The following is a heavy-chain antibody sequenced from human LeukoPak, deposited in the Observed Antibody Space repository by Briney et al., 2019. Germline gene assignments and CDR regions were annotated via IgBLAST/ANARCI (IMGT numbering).Heavy chain of an antibody. Sequence: SVKVSCKASGGTFSSYAISWVRQAPGQGLEWMGGIIPIFGTANYAQKFRGRVTITADESTSTAYMKLSSLRSEDTAVYYCARESGRYCSSTSCSENWFDPWGQGTLVTVSS. CDR1: GGTFSSYA. CDR3: ARESGRYCSSTSCSENWFDP. CDR2: IIPIFGTA. D-gene: IGHD2-2*01. J-gene: IGHJ5*02. V-gene: IGHV1-69*13.